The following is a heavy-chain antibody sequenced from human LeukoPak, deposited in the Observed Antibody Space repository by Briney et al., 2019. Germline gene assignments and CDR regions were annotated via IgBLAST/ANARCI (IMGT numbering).Heavy chain of an antibody. CDR2: INPNSGGT. D-gene: IGHD2-2*01. V-gene: IGHV1-2*02. J-gene: IGHJ4*02. CDR3: ARYCSGTSCYGGFDY. Sequence: ASVKVSCKASGYTFIGYYMHWVRQAPGQGLEWMGWINPNSGGTRYAQKFQGRVTMTRDTSISTAYMELSRLRSDDTAVYCCARYCSGTSCYGGFDYWGQGTLVTVSS. CDR1: GYTFIGYY.